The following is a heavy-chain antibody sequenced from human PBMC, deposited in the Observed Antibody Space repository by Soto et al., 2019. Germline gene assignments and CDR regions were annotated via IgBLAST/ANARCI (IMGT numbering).Heavy chain of an antibody. CDR3: ARVFREHSSSYWIDS. Sequence: QVRLAQSGAEVKKPGASVKVSCQASGYIFTANFINWVRQAPGQGLEWMGRLNPNTGDAEYAQEFQGRVTMTRDTSISTAYMEVTSLTSDDTAVYYCARVFREHSSSYWIDSWGQGTLVTVSS. D-gene: IGHD3-22*01. V-gene: IGHV1-2*06. J-gene: IGHJ4*02. CDR2: LNPNTGDA. CDR1: GYIFTANF.